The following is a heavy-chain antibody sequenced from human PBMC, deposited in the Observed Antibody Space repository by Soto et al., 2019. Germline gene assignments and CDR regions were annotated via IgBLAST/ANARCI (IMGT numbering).Heavy chain of an antibody. CDR1: GFTFSSYS. CDR2: ISSSSSTI. V-gene: IGHV3-48*01. J-gene: IGHJ4*02. D-gene: IGHD3-10*01. CDR3: ARTLLWFGESYYFDY. Sequence: GGSLRLSCAASGFTFSSYSMNWVRQAPGKGLEWVSYISSSSSTIYYADSVKGRFTISRDNAKSSLYLQMNSLRAEDTAVYYCARTLLWFGESYYFDYWGQGTLVTVSS.